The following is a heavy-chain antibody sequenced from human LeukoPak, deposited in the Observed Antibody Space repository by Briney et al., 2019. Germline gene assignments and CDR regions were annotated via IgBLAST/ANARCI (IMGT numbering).Heavy chain of an antibody. CDR3: ARDASSDYDLGRYYFDH. D-gene: IGHD5-12*01. CDR1: RFTFSRYA. V-gene: IGHV3-30*04. CDR2: ISYDGTNE. Sequence: GGSLRLSCESSRFTFSRYAIHLVRQAPGKGLEWVAVISYDGTNEYFADSVKGRFTISRSNSKNTVYLQMNSLRTEDTALYYCARDASSDYDLGRYYFDHWGQGTLVTVSS. J-gene: IGHJ4*02.